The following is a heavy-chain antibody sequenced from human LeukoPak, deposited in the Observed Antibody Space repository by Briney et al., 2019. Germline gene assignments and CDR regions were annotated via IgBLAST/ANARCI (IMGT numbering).Heavy chain of an antibody. CDR3: ARGNFGDYFFTS. D-gene: IGHD4-17*01. CDR1: GFNFGIYS. J-gene: IGHJ5*02. V-gene: IGHV3-21*01. Sequence: GGSLRLSCAASGFNFGIYSMNWVRQAPGKGLEWLSSISGGSLYMYYADSAKGRFTISRDNARNSLYLQMNSLRDEDTAVYYCARGNFGDYFFTSWGQGTLVTVSS. CDR2: ISGGSLYM.